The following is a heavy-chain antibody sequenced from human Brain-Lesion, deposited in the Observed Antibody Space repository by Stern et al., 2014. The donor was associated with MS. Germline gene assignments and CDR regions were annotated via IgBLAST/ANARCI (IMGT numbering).Heavy chain of an antibody. CDR2: IFNSGST. CDR3: ARGRVVPGFQYYATDV. CDR1: GGSISSGGYY. D-gene: IGHD2-2*01. V-gene: IGHV4-61*02. Sequence: DQLVESGPGLVKPSQTLSLSCTVSGGSISSGGYYWSWIRQPAGKGLEWIGRIFNSGSTSYNPPLKSRGTISIDTSKNQFSLRLNSMTAADTAVYYCARGRVVPGFQYYATDVWGQGTTVIVSS. J-gene: IGHJ6*02.